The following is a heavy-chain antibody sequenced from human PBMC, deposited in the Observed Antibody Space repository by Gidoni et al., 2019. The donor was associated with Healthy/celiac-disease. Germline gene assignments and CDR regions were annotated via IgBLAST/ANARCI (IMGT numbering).Heavy chain of an antibody. CDR2: IGYDGSNK. D-gene: IGHD6-13*01. CDR3: ARDRSSHFDY. J-gene: IGHJ4*02. Sequence: QVQLVESGGGVVQPGRSLRLSCAASGFTFSSYGMHWVRQPPGKGLEWVAVIGYDGSNKYYADYGKGRFTISRDNSKNTLYLQMNSLRAEDTAVYYCARDRSSHFDYWGQGTLVTVSS. V-gene: IGHV3-33*01. CDR1: GFTFSSYG.